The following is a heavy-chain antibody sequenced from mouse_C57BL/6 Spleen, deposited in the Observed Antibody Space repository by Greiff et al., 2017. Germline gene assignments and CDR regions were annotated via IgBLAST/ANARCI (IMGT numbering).Heavy chain of an antibody. CDR1: GFNIKDYY. D-gene: IGHD3-2*02. CDR2: IDPEDGDT. CDR3: TTPVDGSGYGFAY. V-gene: IGHV14-1*01. Sequence: EVQLQQSGAELVRPGASVKLSCTASGFNIKDYYMHWVKQRPEQGLEWIGRIDPEDGDTEYAPKFQGKATMTADTASNTAYLQLSRLTSEDTAVYYWTTPVDGSGYGFAYWGQGTLVTVSA. J-gene: IGHJ3*01.